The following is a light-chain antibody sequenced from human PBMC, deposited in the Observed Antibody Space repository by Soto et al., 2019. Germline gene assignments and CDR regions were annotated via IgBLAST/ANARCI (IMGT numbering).Light chain of an antibody. CDR2: GAS. CDR1: RSVSSY. CDR3: QHYGSSPPIT. V-gene: IGKV3-20*01. J-gene: IGKJ5*01. Sequence: EIVLTQSPATLSLSPGESATLSCRATRSVSSYLAWYQQKPDQAPRLLXYGASKRATGIPDRFSGSGSGTDFTLTISRLETEDFAVYYGQHYGSSPPITFGQGTRLEIK.